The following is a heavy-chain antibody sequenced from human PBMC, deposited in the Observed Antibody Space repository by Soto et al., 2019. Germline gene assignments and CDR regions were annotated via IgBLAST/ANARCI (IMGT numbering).Heavy chain of an antibody. D-gene: IGHD6-19*01. V-gene: IGHV4-4*02. CDR1: GGSVNSPNW. CDR2: MHNSGSS. CDR3: GRANSSGSPIDS. Sequence: QVQLQQSGPGLVAPSGTLSLTCAVSGGSVNSPNWWNWVRQPPETGLEWIGEMHNSGSSNYNPSLKTRLTLSVDKSNNELSMNLNSVTAADKSIYYGGRANSSGSPIDSWGQGILVTVSS. J-gene: IGHJ4*02.